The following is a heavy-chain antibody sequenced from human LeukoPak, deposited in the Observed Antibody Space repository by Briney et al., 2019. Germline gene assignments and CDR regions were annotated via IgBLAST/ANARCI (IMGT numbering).Heavy chain of an antibody. D-gene: IGHD7-27*01. Sequence: ASVTVSCKASGFTFTDHYMHWVRQAPGQGLELMGWINGKRGDTNYAQNCQDRVTMTRDTSTSTVYMELSRLTVDDTAVYYCARDHDWGVDYWGQGTLVTVSS. V-gene: IGHV1-2*02. CDR3: ARDHDWGVDY. CDR1: GFTFTDHY. CDR2: INGKRGDT. J-gene: IGHJ4*02.